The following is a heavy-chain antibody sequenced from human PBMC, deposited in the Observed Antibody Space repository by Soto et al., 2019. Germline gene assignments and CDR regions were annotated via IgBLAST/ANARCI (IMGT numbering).Heavy chain of an antibody. V-gene: IGHV4-31*01. D-gene: IGHD1-1*01. Sequence: QVQLQESGPGLVKPSQTLSLTCTVSGGSISSGGTGSYWTWIRQLPGKGLEWIGYIYYTGNTYYTXSXKXXPTISIATSENQFSLKLTSGTAADTAVYFCASGHDAYKVRYWGQGTLVTVSS. CDR2: IYYTGNT. CDR3: ASGHDAYKVRY. CDR1: GGSISSGGTGSY. J-gene: IGHJ4*02.